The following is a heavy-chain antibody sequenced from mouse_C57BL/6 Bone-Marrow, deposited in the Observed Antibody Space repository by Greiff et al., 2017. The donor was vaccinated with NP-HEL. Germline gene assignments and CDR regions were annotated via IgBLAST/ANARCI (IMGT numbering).Heavy chain of an antibody. CDR3: ARGEGYYYGSSYWFAY. Sequence: EVQLVESGPGLAKPSQTLSLTCSVTGYSITSDYWNWIRKFPGNKLEYMGYISYSGSTYYNPSLKSRISITRDTSKNQYYLQLNSVTTEDTATYYCARGEGYYYGSSYWFAYWGQGTLVTVSA. CDR1: GYSITSDY. CDR2: ISYSGST. J-gene: IGHJ3*01. D-gene: IGHD1-1*01. V-gene: IGHV3-8*01.